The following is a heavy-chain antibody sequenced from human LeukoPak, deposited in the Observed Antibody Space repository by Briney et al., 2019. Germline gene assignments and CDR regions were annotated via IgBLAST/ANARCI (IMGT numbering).Heavy chain of an antibody. V-gene: IGHV1-69*05. Sequence: GASVKVSCKASGGSFSSYAISWVRQAPGQGLEWMRGIIPIFGTANYAQKFQGRVTITTDESTRTAYMELSSLRSEDTAVYYCARVPYYYGSGTPYYFDYWGQGTLVTVSS. D-gene: IGHD3-10*01. CDR1: GGSFSSYA. CDR3: ARVPYYYGSGTPYYFDY. CDR2: IIPIFGTA. J-gene: IGHJ4*02.